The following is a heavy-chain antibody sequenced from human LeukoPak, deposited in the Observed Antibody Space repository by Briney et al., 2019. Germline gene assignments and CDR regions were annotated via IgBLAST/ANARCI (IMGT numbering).Heavy chain of an antibody. V-gene: IGHV4-34*01. D-gene: IGHD3-10*01. Sequence: SETLSLTCAVYDESFSGYYCSWIRQPPRKGLEWIGEIDHSGSTNYDPSLQSRVTISVDTSKNQFSLKVSTVSAADTAVYYCARGNRPYGEHEAFDIWGHGTTVTVSP. CDR3: ARGNRPYGEHEAFDI. CDR2: IDHSGST. J-gene: IGHJ3*02. CDR1: DESFSGYY.